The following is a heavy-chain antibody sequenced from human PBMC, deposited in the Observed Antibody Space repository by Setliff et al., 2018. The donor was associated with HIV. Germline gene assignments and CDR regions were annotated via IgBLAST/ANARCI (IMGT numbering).Heavy chain of an antibody. CDR2: INDSGST. D-gene: IGHD3-3*01. Sequence: SETLSLTCAVYGGSFSGYYWSWIRQPPGKGLEWIGGINDSGSTNYNPSLKSRVTISLDTSKNQFSLKLRSVTAADTAVYFCARLSEKTYYNFWTGSAPGWFDPWGQGSLVTVSS. J-gene: IGHJ5*02. CDR3: ARLSEKTYYNFWTGSAPGWFDP. CDR1: GGSFSGYY. V-gene: IGHV4-34*01.